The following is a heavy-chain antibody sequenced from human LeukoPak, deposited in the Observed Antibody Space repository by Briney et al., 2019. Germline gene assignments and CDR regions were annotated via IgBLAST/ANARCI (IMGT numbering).Heavy chain of an antibody. Sequence: SETLSLTCTVSGGSISSYYWSWIRQPPGKGLEWIGYIYYSGSTNYNPSLKSRVTISVDTSKNQFSLKLSSVTAADTAVYYCARGYWDLFSYESTRWYFDLWGRGTLGTVSS. CDR2: IYYSGST. J-gene: IGHJ2*01. CDR3: ARGYWDLFSYESTRWYFDL. D-gene: IGHD3-22*01. CDR1: GGSISSYY. V-gene: IGHV4-59*01.